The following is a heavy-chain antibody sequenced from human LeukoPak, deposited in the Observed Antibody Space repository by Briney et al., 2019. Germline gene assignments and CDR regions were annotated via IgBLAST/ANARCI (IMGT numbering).Heavy chain of an antibody. D-gene: IGHD3-10*01. CDR3: AGDERFGMSPLDP. V-gene: IGHV1-18*01. Sequence: ASVKVSCKASGYTFTSYGISWVRQAPGQGLEWMGWISAYNGNTNYAQKLQGRVTMNTGTSTSKAYMELRRLRSDDPAGYYWAGDERFGMSPLDPWGQGTLLTVS. J-gene: IGHJ5*02. CDR1: GYTFTSYG. CDR2: ISAYNGNT.